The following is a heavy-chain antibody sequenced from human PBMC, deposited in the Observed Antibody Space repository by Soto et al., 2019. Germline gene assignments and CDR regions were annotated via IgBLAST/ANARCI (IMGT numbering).Heavy chain of an antibody. Sequence: QVQLVESGGGVVQPGRSLRLSCAASGFTITNHAMHWVRQAPGKGLEWAAVLSYDGSNAYYADSVKGRFTISRDSPTNTLSLEMNSLGPEDTALYFCARDLIVGSQEAFNSFDIWCQGTMVTGSS. CDR2: LSYDGSNA. J-gene: IGHJ3*02. D-gene: IGHD1-26*01. CDR3: ARDLIVGSQEAFNSFDI. V-gene: IGHV3-30*04. CDR1: GFTITNHA.